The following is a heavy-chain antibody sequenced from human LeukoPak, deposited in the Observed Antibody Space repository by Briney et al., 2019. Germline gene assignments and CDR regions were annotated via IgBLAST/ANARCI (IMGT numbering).Heavy chain of an antibody. CDR3: ARGPRYCSGGSCHV. Sequence: ASVKVSCKASGYTFTAYDVNWVRQATGQGLEWMGWMNPNSGNTGYAQKFQGRVTMTRNTSISTAYMELSSLRSEDTAVYYCARGPRYCSGGSCHVWGQGTLVTVSS. CDR1: GYTFTAYD. V-gene: IGHV1-8*01. CDR2: MNPNSGNT. D-gene: IGHD2-15*01. J-gene: IGHJ4*02.